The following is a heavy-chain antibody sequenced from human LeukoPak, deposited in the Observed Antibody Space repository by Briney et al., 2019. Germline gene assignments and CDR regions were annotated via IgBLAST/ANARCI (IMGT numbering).Heavy chain of an antibody. Sequence: GGSLRLSCAASGFTFSSYGMHWVRQAPGKGLEWVAVISYDGSNKYSADSVRGRFTISRDNSKNTLYLQMNSLRAEDTAVYYCAKAGRYFDWLSLDYWGQGTLVTVSS. CDR2: ISYDGSNK. V-gene: IGHV3-30*18. CDR3: AKAGRYFDWLSLDY. CDR1: GFTFSSYG. J-gene: IGHJ4*02. D-gene: IGHD3-9*01.